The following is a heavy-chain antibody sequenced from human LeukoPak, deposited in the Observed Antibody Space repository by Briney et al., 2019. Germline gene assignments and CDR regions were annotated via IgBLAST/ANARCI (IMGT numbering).Heavy chain of an antibody. CDR1: GYTLTELS. D-gene: IGHD3-3*01. J-gene: IGHJ5*02. V-gene: IGHV1-24*01. Sequence: ASVKVSCKVSGYTLTELSMHWVRQAPGKGLEWMGGFDPEDGETIYAQKFQGRVTMTEDTSTDTAYMELSSLRSEDTDVYYCATDLRFLEWLSGGVGWFDPWGQGTLVTVSS. CDR2: FDPEDGET. CDR3: ATDLRFLEWLSGGVGWFDP.